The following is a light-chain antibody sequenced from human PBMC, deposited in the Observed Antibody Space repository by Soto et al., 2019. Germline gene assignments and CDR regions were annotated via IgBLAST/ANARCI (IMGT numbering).Light chain of an antibody. CDR2: GAS. V-gene: IGKV3-20*01. CDR1: HSVSYNY. Sequence: DIVLTQSPGTLSLSPRERATLSCRASHSVSYNYLAWYQQKPGQAPRLLIYGASNRATGIPDRFSGSGSGTDFTLTISRLDPEDFAVYSCQQYAGPPFSFGQGTKLEIK. J-gene: IGKJ2*03. CDR3: QQYAGPPFS.